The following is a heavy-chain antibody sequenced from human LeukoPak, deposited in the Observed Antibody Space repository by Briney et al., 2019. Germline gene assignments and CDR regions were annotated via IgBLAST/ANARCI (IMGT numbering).Heavy chain of an antibody. CDR1: GFTFSDSA. CDR3: TRLRGSGESYYYYGMDV. D-gene: IGHD2-15*01. J-gene: IGHJ6*02. Sequence: GGSLRLSCAGSGFTFSDSAMHWVRQASGKGLEWVGRIRSEANTYATAYAASVKGRFTISRDDSKSTAYLQMNSLETEDSAVYYCTRLRGSGESYYYYGMDVWGQGTTVTVSS. V-gene: IGHV3-73*01. CDR2: IRSEANTYAT.